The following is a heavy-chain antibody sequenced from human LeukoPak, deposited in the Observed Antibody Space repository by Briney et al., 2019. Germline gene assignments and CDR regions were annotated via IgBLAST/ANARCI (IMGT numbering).Heavy chain of an antibody. CDR3: ATERRTAAAIHY. CDR1: GYTFTDYY. J-gene: IGHJ4*02. V-gene: IGHV1-2*02. Sequence: ASVKVSCKASGYTFTDYYMHWVRQAPGQGLEWMGWINPNSGGTNYAQKFQGRVTMTRDTSISTAYMELRRLRSDDTAVYYCATERRTAAAIHYWGQGAPITVSS. CDR2: INPNSGGT. D-gene: IGHD6-13*01.